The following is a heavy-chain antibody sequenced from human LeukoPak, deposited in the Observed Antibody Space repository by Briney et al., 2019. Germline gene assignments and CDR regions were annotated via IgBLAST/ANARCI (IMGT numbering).Heavy chain of an antibody. V-gene: IGHV3-30*04. CDR1: GFTFSSYA. CDR2: ISYDGSNK. J-gene: IGHJ4*02. CDR3: ARGLWGYDSPTPLDY. D-gene: IGHD5-12*01. Sequence: GGSLRLSCAASGFTFSSYAMHWVRQAPGKGLEWVAVISYDGSNKYYADSVKGRFTISRDNSKNTLYLQMNSLRAEDTAVYYCARGLWGYDSPTPLDYWGQGTLVTVSS.